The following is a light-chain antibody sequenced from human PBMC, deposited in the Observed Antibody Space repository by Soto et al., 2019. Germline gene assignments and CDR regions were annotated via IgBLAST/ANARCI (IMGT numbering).Light chain of an antibody. V-gene: IGLV2-11*01. CDR2: EVS. Sequence: QSALTQPASVSGSPGQSITISCTGTSSDVGGYDYVSWYQQHPGRVPKLIIYEVSKRPSGVPDRFSGSKSGNTASLTISGLQAEDEADYYCCSYAGGYTHAVFGGGTQLTVL. CDR3: CSYAGGYTHAV. CDR1: SSDVGGYDY. J-gene: IGLJ2*01.